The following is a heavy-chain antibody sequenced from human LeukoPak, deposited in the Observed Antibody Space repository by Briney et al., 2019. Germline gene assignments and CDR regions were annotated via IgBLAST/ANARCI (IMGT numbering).Heavy chain of an antibody. D-gene: IGHD2-2*01. Sequence: ASVKVSCKASGYTFTNYYIHWVRQAPGQGLEWMGIINPSGGGTTYAQKFQGRVTMTRDTSTSAVYMDLSSLRSEDTAVYYCARVSEIVVVPAAVGSFDPWGQGTLVTVSS. CDR1: GYTFTNYY. CDR3: ARVSEIVVVPAAVGSFDP. J-gene: IGHJ5*02. V-gene: IGHV1-46*01. CDR2: INPSGGGT.